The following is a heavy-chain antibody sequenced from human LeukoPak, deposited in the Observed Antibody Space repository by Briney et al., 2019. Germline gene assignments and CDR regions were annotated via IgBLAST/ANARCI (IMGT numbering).Heavy chain of an antibody. Sequence: GGSLRLSGAASGFTFSDYYMSWIRQAPGKGLEWVSYISSSGSTIYYADSVKGRFTISRDNAKNSLYLQMNSLRAEDTAVYYCAREGIAVAGNWFDPWGQGTLVTVSS. V-gene: IGHV3-11*04. D-gene: IGHD6-19*01. CDR1: GFTFSDYY. J-gene: IGHJ5*02. CDR3: AREGIAVAGNWFDP. CDR2: ISSSGSTI.